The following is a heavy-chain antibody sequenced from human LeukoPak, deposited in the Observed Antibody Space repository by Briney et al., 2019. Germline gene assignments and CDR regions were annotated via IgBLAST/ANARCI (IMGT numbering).Heavy chain of an antibody. V-gene: IGHV4-59*08. CDR3: ASDSGSYLDTFDI. Sequence: SETLSPTCTVSGSSISSYYWSWIRQPPGKGLEWLGCIYYSGSTKYNPSLKSRVTISLDTSKNQFSLKLSSVTAADTAVYYCASDSGSYLDTFDIWGQGTMVTVSS. CDR1: GSSISSYY. CDR2: IYYSGST. D-gene: IGHD1-26*01. J-gene: IGHJ3*02.